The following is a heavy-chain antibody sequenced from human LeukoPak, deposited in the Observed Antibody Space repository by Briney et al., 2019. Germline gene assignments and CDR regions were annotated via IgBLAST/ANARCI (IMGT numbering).Heavy chain of an antibody. CDR1: GFTLSSYS. CDR2: ISSGGSTI. J-gene: IGHJ4*02. Sequence: GGSLRLSCAASGFTLSSYSMNWVRQAPGKGLEWISYISSGGSTIYYADSVKGRFTISRDNAKNSLYLQMNSLRDEDTAVYYCARDKTVTTLLDYWGQGTLVTVSS. D-gene: IGHD4-17*01. V-gene: IGHV3-48*02. CDR3: ARDKTVTTLLDY.